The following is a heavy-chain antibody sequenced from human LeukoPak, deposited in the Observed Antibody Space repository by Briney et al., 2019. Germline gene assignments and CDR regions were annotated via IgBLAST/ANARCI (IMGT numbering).Heavy chain of an antibody. D-gene: IGHD2-21*02. CDR2: ITTSTNYT. V-gene: IGHV3-11*05. CDR3: AREKGPYCGGDCYRYYFDY. Sequence: GGSLRLSCTASGFSFSDYYMSWIRQAPGKGLEWVSYITTSTNYTNYADSVRGRFTISRDNAKNSLYLQMNSLRAEDTAVYYCAREKGPYCGGDCYRYYFDYWGQGTLVTVSS. J-gene: IGHJ4*02. CDR1: GFSFSDYY.